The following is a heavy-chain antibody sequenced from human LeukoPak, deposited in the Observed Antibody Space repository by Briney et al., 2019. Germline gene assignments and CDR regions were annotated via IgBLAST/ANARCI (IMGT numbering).Heavy chain of an antibody. Sequence: GGSLRLSCAASGFTFSSYGMHWIRQAPGKGLEWVAFIRYDGSNKYYADSVKGRFTISRDNSKNTLYLQMNSLRAEDTAVYYCAKENIVVVPDYYYYYMDVWGKGTTVTVSS. V-gene: IGHV3-30*02. CDR2: IRYDGSNK. CDR3: AKENIVVVPDYYYYYMDV. D-gene: IGHD2-2*01. J-gene: IGHJ6*03. CDR1: GFTFSSYG.